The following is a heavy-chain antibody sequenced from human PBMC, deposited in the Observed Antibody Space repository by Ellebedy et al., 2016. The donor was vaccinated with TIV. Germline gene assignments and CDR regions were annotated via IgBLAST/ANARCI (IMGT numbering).Heavy chain of an antibody. CDR2: ISSSSSYI. D-gene: IGHD3-10*01. Sequence: GGSLRLXXAASGFTFSSYSMNWVRQAPGKGLEWVSSISSSSSYIYYADSVKGRFTISRDNAKNSLYLQMNSLRAEDTAVYYCARDDGETNAGELLWGYWGQGTLVTVSS. V-gene: IGHV3-21*01. CDR3: ARDDGETNAGELLWGY. CDR1: GFTFSSYS. J-gene: IGHJ4*02.